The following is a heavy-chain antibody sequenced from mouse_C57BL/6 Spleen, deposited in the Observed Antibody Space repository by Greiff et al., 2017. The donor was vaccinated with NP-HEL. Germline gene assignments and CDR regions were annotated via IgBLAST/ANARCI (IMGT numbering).Heavy chain of an antibody. CDR1: GYTFSSSW. CDR2: IYPGDGDT. Sequence: QVQLQQSGPELVKPGASVKISCKASGYTFSSSWMNWVKQRPGKGLEWIGRIYPGDGDTNYNGKFKGKATLTADKSSSTAYMQLSSLTSEDSAVYFCARSRWDSYYYYAMDYWGQGTSVTVSS. V-gene: IGHV1-82*01. D-gene: IGHD2-12*01. CDR3: ARSRWDSYYYYAMDY. J-gene: IGHJ4*01.